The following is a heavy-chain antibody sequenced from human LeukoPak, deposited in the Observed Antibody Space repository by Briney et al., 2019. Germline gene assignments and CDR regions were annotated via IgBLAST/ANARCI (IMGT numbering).Heavy chain of an antibody. CDR1: GFTLSNHH. CDR3: ARDRLRYSSSWPHFDY. CDR2: ISSANRAI. Sequence: GGSLRLSCAPSGFTLSNHHINWVRQAPGKGLEWVSYISSANRAIYYADSVKGRFTISRDNSKNTLYLQMNSLRAEDTAVYYCARDRLRYSSSWPHFDYWGQGTLVTVSS. J-gene: IGHJ4*02. V-gene: IGHV3-48*01. D-gene: IGHD6-13*01.